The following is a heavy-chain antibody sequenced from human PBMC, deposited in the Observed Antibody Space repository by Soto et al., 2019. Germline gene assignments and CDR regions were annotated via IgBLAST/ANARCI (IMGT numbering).Heavy chain of an antibody. Sequence: QVQLVQSGAELRKPGSAVKLSCKASGGTFSNSPISWVRQIPGQGPEWMGRIIPSPARTIHSRKFRGRVTTTADKSTQTVYMTLSSLTTEDSGVYYCARDQVGARSFYYWGQGTRVTVCS. V-gene: IGHV1-69*08. CDR3: ARDQVGARSFYY. CDR2: IIPSPART. CDR1: GGTFSNSP. J-gene: IGHJ4*02. D-gene: IGHD1-26*01.